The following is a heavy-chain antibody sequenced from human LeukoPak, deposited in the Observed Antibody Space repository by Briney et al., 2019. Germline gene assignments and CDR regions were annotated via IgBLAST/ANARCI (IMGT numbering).Heavy chain of an antibody. J-gene: IGHJ5*02. CDR1: GYSFTSYW. CDR2: IYPGDSDT. Sequence: GESLKISCKGSGYSFTSYWIGWARQMPGKGLEWMGIIYPGDSDTRYSPSFQGQVTISADKSISTAYLQWSSLKASDTAMYYCARTSYGSGSYISYNWFDPWGQGTLVTVSS. D-gene: IGHD3-10*01. V-gene: IGHV5-51*01. CDR3: ARTSYGSGSYISYNWFDP.